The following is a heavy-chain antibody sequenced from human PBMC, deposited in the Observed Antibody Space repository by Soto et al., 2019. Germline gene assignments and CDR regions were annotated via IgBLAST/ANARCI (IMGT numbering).Heavy chain of an antibody. CDR3: ARTSKDCLDP. V-gene: IGHV4-31*03. D-gene: IGHD4-4*01. Sequence: QVQLQESGPGLVKPSQTLSLTCTVSGGSISSGGYYWSWIRQHPGRALEWIGYIYYSGSTSNNPSLKSRVTISVDTSKNQFSLQLSSVTAADTAVYYCARTSKDCLDPWGQGTLVTVSS. CDR2: IYYSGST. J-gene: IGHJ5*02. CDR1: GGSISSGGYY.